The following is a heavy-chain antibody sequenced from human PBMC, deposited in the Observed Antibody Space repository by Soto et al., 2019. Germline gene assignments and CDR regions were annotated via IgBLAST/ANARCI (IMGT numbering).Heavy chain of an antibody. CDR2: SYYSAGS. V-gene: IGHV4-39*01. J-gene: IGHJ4*02. CDR1: GGSVGSSGHY. CDR3: ARHTSRGYSSSWFFDD. Sequence: QLQLQESGPGLVKPSETLSLICNVSGGSVGSSGHYWGWIRQAPGKGLEWIVSSYYSAGSYYNPSLKGRVTTSMDASTNQFSRTMTSVTAADTAVYYCARHTSRGYSSSWFFDDWGQGTLVTVSS. D-gene: IGHD2-2*01.